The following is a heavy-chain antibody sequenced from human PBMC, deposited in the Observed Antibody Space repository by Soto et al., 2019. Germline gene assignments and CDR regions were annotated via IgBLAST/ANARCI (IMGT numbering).Heavy chain of an antibody. CDR1: GYTFTGYY. CDR3: ARDPRGYDRFFDY. J-gene: IGHJ4*02. V-gene: IGHV1-2*02. D-gene: IGHD5-12*01. Sequence: QVQLVQSGAEVKKPGASVKVSCKASGYTFTGYYMHWVRKAPGQGLEWMGWINPNSGGTNYAQKFQGRVTMTRDTSSSTAYMELSRLRSDDTAVYYCARDPRGYDRFFDYWCQGTLVTVSS. CDR2: INPNSGGT.